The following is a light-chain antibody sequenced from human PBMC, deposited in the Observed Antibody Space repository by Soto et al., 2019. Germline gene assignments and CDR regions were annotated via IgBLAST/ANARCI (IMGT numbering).Light chain of an antibody. CDR2: AAS. J-gene: IGKJ5*01. V-gene: IGKV1-12*01. CDR1: QGISSW. Sequence: DIQMTQSPSSESAAVGDRVTITCRASQGISSWLAWYQQQPGRAPKLLIYAASTLQRGVPSRFSGSGSGTDFSLTIISLQPEDFATYYCQQAHSFPVTFGQGTRLEI. CDR3: QQAHSFPVT.